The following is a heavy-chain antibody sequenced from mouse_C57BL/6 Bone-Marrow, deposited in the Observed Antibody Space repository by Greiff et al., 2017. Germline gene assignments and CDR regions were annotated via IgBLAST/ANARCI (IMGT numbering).Heavy chain of an antibody. J-gene: IGHJ2*01. CDR2: IDPENGDT. CDR1: GFNIKDDY. D-gene: IGHD2-3*01. Sequence: QLQQSGAELVRPGASVKLSCTASGFNIKDDYMHWVKQRPEQGLEWIGWIDPENGDTEYASKFQGKATITADTSSNTAYLQLSSLTSEDTAVYYCTTRWLLSYYWGQGTTHTVSS. V-gene: IGHV14-4*01. CDR3: TTRWLLSYY.